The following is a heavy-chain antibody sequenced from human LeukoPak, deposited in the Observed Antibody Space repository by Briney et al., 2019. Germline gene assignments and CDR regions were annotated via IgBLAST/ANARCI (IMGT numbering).Heavy chain of an antibody. D-gene: IGHD2-21*02. Sequence: GGSLRLSCAASGFTFGSYAMHWVRQAPGRGLEWVAGISYDGTNKYYADSVKGRFTISRDNFKNTLYLQMNSLRTDDTAVYYCARESPACGEDCYFDYWGQGTLVTVSS. V-gene: IGHV3-30-3*01. CDR3: ARESPACGEDCYFDY. CDR2: ISYDGTNK. J-gene: IGHJ4*02. CDR1: GFTFGSYA.